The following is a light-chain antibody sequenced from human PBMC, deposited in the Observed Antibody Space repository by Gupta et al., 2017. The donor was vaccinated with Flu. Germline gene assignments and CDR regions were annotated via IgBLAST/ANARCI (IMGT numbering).Light chain of an antibody. CDR3: QSYDSSLSGSRV. Sequence: TISCTGSSSNIGAGYDVHCYQQLPGTAPNLLSYGNSNRPSGVPDRFSGSKSGNSASLAITGLQAEEEADYYCQSYDSSLSGSRVFGGGTKLTGL. CDR2: GNS. J-gene: IGLJ3*02. CDR1: SSNIGAGYD. V-gene: IGLV1-40*01.